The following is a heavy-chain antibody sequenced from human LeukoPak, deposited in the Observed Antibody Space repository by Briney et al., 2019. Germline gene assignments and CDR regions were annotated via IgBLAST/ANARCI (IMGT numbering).Heavy chain of an antibody. J-gene: IGHJ4*02. CDR2: IWYDGSNK. V-gene: IGHV3-33*01. CDR3: ARDPMGIAAHYFDY. Sequence: QSAGSLRRSCAASGFTFSSYGMHWVRQAPGKGLEWVAVIWYDGSNKYYADSVKGRFTISRDNSKNTLYLQMNSLRAEDTAVYYCARDPMGIAAHYFDYWGQGTLVTVSS. D-gene: IGHD6-13*01. CDR1: GFTFSSYG.